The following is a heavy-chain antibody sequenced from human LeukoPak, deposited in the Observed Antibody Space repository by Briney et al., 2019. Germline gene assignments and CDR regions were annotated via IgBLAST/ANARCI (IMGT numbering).Heavy chain of an antibody. Sequence: GGSLRLSCAGSGFTFSGYWMTWARQAPGKGLEWVANINQDGSEKNYMDFAKGRFTISRDNAKNSLYLQMDSLGVEDTAVYCCVREYRQQLAVDFWGQGTLVTVSS. J-gene: IGHJ4*02. CDR1: GFTFSGYW. CDR3: VREYRQQLAVDF. D-gene: IGHD1-1*01. V-gene: IGHV3-7*01. CDR2: INQDGSEK.